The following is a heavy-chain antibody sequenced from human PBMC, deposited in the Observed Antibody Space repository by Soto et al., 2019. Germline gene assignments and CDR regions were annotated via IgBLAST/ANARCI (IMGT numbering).Heavy chain of an antibody. Sequence: QVQLVQSGAEVKKPGSSVKVSCKASGGTFSSYAISWVRQAPGQGLEWMGGIIPIFGTANYAQKFQGRVTIXADXAXITAYMELSSLRSEDTAVYYCARSSTVSYYYYGMDVWGQGTTVTVSS. CDR1: GGTFSSYA. J-gene: IGHJ6*02. CDR3: ARSSTVSYYYYGMDV. D-gene: IGHD4-4*01. CDR2: IIPIFGTA. V-gene: IGHV1-69*12.